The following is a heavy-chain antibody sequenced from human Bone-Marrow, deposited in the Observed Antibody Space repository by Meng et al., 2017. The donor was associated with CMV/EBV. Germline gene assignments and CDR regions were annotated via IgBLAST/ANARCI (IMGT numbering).Heavy chain of an antibody. CDR2: IYWNDDK. J-gene: IGHJ4*01. CDR1: GFSLSTGGAG. Sequence: SGPTLVNPTQTLTLTCTFSGFSLSTGGAGVGWIRQPPGKALEWLALIYWNDDKRYSPSLKRRLTITKDTSRNQVVLTMTNMDPVDTATYYCAHKYDFWNGYTYWGHGTLVTVSS. V-gene: IGHV2-5*01. D-gene: IGHD3-3*01. CDR3: AHKYDFWNGYTY.